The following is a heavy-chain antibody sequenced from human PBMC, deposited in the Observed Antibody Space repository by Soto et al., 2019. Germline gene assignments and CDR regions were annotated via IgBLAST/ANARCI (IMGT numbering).Heavy chain of an antibody. CDR3: ARLRHSSGFAWFDP. CDR1: GGSFSGYY. D-gene: IGHD3-22*01. J-gene: IGHJ5*02. Sequence: QVQLQQWGAGLLKPSETLSLTCAVYGGSFSGYYWSWIRQPPGKGLEWIGEINHSGSTNYNPSLKSRVPISVDSSNNQFSLTLSSVTAADTAVYYCARLRHSSGFAWFDPWGQGTLVTVSS. V-gene: IGHV4-34*01. CDR2: INHSGST.